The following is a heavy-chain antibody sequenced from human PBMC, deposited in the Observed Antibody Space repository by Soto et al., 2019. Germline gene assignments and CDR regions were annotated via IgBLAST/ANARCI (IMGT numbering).Heavy chain of an antibody. CDR3: ARDRAAVDGLFVEGHYGMDV. D-gene: IGHD6-19*01. CDR1: GGTFSSYA. J-gene: IGHJ6*02. CDR2: IIPIFGTA. Sequence: QVQLVQSGAEVKKPGSSVKVSCKASGGTFSSYAISWVRQAPGQGLEWMGGIIPIFGTANYAQKFQGRVTITADESTRKAYMELSSLRSEDTAVYYCARDRAAVDGLFVEGHYGMDVWGQGTTVTVSS. V-gene: IGHV1-69*01.